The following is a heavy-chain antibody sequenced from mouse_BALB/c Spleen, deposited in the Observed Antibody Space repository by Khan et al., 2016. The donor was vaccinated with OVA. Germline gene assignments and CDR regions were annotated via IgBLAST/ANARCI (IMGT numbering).Heavy chain of an antibody. CDR3: AKFTPDYYSMDC. CDR2: IWGDGST. V-gene: IGHV2-3*01. J-gene: IGHJ4*01. Sequence: VKLVESGPGLVAPSESLSITCTVSGFSLSSYGVNWVHQPPGKGLEWLGVIWGDGSTNYHSGLKSRLTINKDNSKSQVFLKLNSLQTYDTATYFCAKFTPDYYSMDCWGQGTSVTAAS. CDR1: GFSLSSYG. D-gene: IGHD2-12*01.